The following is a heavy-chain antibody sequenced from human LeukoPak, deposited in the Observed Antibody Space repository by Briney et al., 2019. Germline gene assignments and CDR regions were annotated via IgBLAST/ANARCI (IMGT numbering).Heavy chain of an antibody. J-gene: IGHJ4*02. CDR3: ARPFIETPSLGALDY. V-gene: IGHV1-18*01. CDR1: GYTFTSYG. CDR2: ISAYNGNT. Sequence: ASVKVSCKASGYTFTSYGISWVRQAPGQGLEWMGWISAYNGNTNYAQKLQGRVTMTRDTSISTAYMELSRLRSDDTAVYYCARPFIETPSLGALDYWGQGTLVTVSS. D-gene: IGHD4-23*01.